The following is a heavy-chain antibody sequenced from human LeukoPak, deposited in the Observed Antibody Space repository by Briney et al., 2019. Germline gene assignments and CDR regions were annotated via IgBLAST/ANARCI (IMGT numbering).Heavy chain of an antibody. CDR1: GGSISSYY. J-gene: IGHJ4*02. CDR2: ISYSGST. CDR3: ARLTRLSTSPDRYYLDY. Sequence: SETLSLTCTVSGGSISSYYWSWIRQPPGKGLEWIGCISYSGSTNYNPSLKSRVTISVDTSKNQFSLKLSSVTAADSAVYYCARLTRLSTSPDRYYLDYWGQGTLVTVSS. V-gene: IGHV4-59*08. D-gene: IGHD6-6*01.